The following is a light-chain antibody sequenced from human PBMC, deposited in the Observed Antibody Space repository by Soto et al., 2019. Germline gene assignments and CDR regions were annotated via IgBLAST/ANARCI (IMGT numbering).Light chain of an antibody. Sequence: DIQMIQAPSTLSASVGDRVTITCRASQSISSWLAWYQQKPGKAPKLLIYDASSLESGVPSRFSGSGSGTEFTFTISSLQSDDFATYYGQQYNSYSSWTFGQGTKV. CDR3: QQYNSYSSWT. V-gene: IGKV1-5*01. CDR1: QSISSW. J-gene: IGKJ1*01. CDR2: DAS.